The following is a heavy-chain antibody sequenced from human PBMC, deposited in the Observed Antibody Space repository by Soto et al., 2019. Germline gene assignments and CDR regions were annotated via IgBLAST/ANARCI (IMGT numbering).Heavy chain of an antibody. CDR3: ARVSSSWTHSFDY. J-gene: IGHJ4*02. D-gene: IGHD6-13*01. CDR2: IYYSGST. V-gene: IGHV4-59*01. CDR1: GGSISSYY. Sequence: SETLSLTCTVSGGSISSYYWSWIRQPPGKGLEWIGYIYYSGSTNYNPSLKSRVTISVDTSKNQFSLKLSSVTAADTAVYYCARVSSSWTHSFDYWGQGTLVTVSS.